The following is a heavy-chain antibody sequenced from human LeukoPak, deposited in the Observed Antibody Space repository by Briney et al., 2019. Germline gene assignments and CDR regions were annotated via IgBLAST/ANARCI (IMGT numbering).Heavy chain of an antibody. D-gene: IGHD3-22*01. CDR2: IIPIFGTA. Sequence: SVKLSCKASGGTFSSYAISWVRQAPGQGLEWMGGIIPIFGTANYAQKFQGRVTITTDESTSTAYMELSSLRSEDTAVYYCARVHSSGYYHFDYWGQGTLVTVSS. V-gene: IGHV1-69*05. CDR3: ARVHSSGYYHFDY. CDR1: GGTFSSYA. J-gene: IGHJ4*02.